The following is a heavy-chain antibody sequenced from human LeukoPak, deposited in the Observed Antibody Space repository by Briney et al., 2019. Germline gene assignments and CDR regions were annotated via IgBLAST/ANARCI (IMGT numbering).Heavy chain of an antibody. CDR1: GFTFSSYE. J-gene: IGHJ4*02. V-gene: IGHV3-48*03. Sequence: GGSLRLSCAASGFTFSSYEMNWVRQAPGKGLEGVSYISSSGSTIYYADSVKGRFTISRDNAKNSLYLQMNSLRAEDTTVYYCARPGQLGEYTPYYFDYWGQGVLVTVSS. D-gene: IGHD3-16*01. CDR2: ISSSGSTI. CDR3: ARPGQLGEYTPYYFDY.